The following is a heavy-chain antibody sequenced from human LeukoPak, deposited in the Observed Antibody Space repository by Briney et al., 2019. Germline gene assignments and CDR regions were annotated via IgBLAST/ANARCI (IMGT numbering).Heavy chain of an antibody. CDR3: AKDRGTMVRDTIDAFDI. V-gene: IGHV3-74*01. Sequence: GGSLRLSCAASGFTFSSYWMHWVRQAPGKGLVWVSRINSGGSSTSYADSVKGRFTISRDNSKNTLYLQMNSLRAEDTAVYYCAKDRGTMVRDTIDAFDIWGQGTMVTVSS. D-gene: IGHD3-10*01. J-gene: IGHJ3*02. CDR2: INSGGSST. CDR1: GFTFSSYW.